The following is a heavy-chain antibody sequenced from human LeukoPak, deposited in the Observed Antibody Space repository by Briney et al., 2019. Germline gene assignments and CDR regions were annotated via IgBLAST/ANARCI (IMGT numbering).Heavy chain of an antibody. Sequence: SETLSLTCAIYGGSFSNFYWNWIRQPPGKGLEWIGEINHSGSTNYNPSLKSRVTISVDTSQKQFSLRLSSVTAADTAVYYCARGRYLTTGGGAAAGFLDYWGQGTLVTVSS. CDR1: GGSFSNFY. D-gene: IGHD6-13*01. CDR3: ARGRYLTTGGGAAAGFLDY. CDR2: INHSGST. J-gene: IGHJ4*02. V-gene: IGHV4-34*01.